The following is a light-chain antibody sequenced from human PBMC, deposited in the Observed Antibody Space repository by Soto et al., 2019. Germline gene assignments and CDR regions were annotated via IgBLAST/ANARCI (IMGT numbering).Light chain of an antibody. CDR2: DTS. J-gene: IGKJ1*01. V-gene: IGKV3-15*01. Sequence: EIVMTQSPATLSVSTWERATLSFTASQSVGIKLAWYQHKPGQAPRLLIYDTSTRATGIPARFSGSGSGTEFTLTISSLQSEDFAVYYCQQRNNWPQWTFGQGTKVDIK. CDR3: QQRNNWPQWT. CDR1: QSVGIK.